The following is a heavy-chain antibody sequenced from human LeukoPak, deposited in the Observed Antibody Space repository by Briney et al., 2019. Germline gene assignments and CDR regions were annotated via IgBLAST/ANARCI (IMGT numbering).Heavy chain of an antibody. J-gene: IGHJ6*01. CDR1: GFTLSIYC. D-gene: IGHD3-22*01. CDR3: ARDRGYYDSSGYPLRGYYYGMDV. CDR2: IKQDGGEK. V-gene: IGHV3-7*01. Sequence: GGSLRLACAASGFTLSIYCMSCVPHAPEGGVGCVANIKQDGGEKYYIHPVKGLFTISRDNAKNSLYLQMNSLRSEDTAVYYCARDRGYYDSSGYPLRGYYYGMDVGGEGSTVTVS.